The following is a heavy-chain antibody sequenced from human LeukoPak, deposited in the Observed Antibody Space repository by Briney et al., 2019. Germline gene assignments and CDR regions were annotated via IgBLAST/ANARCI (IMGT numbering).Heavy chain of an antibody. CDR2: ISNDGSNK. V-gene: IGHV3-30*18. J-gene: IGHJ4*02. D-gene: IGHD5-12*01. CDR1: GFTFSSYG. Sequence: GGSLRLSCAASGFTFSSYGMHWVRQAPGKGLEWVAVISNDGSNKYYADSVKGRFTISRDNSKNTLYLQMNSLRPEDKAVYYCAKGPTSGYGLFDQWGQGTLVTVSS. CDR3: AKGPTSGYGLFDQ.